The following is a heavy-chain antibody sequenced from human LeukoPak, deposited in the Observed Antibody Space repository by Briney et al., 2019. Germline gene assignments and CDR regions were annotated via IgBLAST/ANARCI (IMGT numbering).Heavy chain of an antibody. CDR3: ARGAEDCGDYDPPNY. V-gene: IGHV1-2*02. J-gene: IGHJ4*02. CDR1: GYTFTGYY. Sequence: ASVKVSCKASGYTFTGYYMHWVRQAPGQGLEWMGWINPNSGGTNYAQKFQGRVTMTRDTSISTAYMELSRLRSDDTAVYYCARGAEDCGDYDPPNYWGQGTLVTVSS. D-gene: IGHD4-17*01. CDR2: INPNSGGT.